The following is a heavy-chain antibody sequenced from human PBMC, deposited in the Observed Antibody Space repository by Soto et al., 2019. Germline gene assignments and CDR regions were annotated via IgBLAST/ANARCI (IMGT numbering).Heavy chain of an antibody. V-gene: IGHV3-13*01. CDR2: IGTAGDT. Sequence: GGSMRLSCAASGFAFSSYDMHWVRPTTGKGLEWVSAIGTAGDTYYPGSVKGRFTISRENAKNSLYLQMNSLRAEDTAVYYCARAAYYDFWSGYLRKYYYYGMDVWGQGTTVTVSS. CDR1: GFAFSSYD. D-gene: IGHD3-3*01. J-gene: IGHJ6*02. CDR3: ARAAYYDFWSGYLRKYYYYGMDV.